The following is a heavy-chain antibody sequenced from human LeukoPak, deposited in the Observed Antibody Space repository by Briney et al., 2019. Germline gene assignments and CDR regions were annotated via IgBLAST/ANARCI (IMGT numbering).Heavy chain of an antibody. D-gene: IGHD3-10*01. Sequence: GGPLRLSCAASGLTFSSYWMSWVRQAPGKGLEWVANIKQDGSEKYYVDSVKGRFTISRDNAKNSLYLQMNSLRAEDTAVYYCARDQGSGINYYYYHMDVWGKGTTVTVSS. CDR2: IKQDGSEK. CDR1: GLTFSSYW. CDR3: ARDQGSGINYYYYHMDV. J-gene: IGHJ6*03. V-gene: IGHV3-7*01.